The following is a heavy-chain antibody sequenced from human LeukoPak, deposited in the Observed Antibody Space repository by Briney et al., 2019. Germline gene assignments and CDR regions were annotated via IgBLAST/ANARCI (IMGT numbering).Heavy chain of an antibody. D-gene: IGHD4-17*01. J-gene: IGHJ4*02. V-gene: IGHV3-7*01. CDR2: IKQDGNEK. Sequence: GGSLRLSCAASGFIFRNHWMSWVRQVPGRGLEWVARIKQDGNEKHYVDSVEGRFTLSRDDSKNSLYLQMNSLRVDDSAVYYCARGPNYGDRVDYFDYWGQETLVTVSS. CDR1: GFIFRNHW. CDR3: ARGPNYGDRVDYFDY.